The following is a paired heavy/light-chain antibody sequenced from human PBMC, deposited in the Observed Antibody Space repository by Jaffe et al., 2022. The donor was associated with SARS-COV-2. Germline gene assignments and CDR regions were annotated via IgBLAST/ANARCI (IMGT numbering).Heavy chain of an antibody. CDR3: AGQYSSSYSYYFDY. CDR1: GIPFSTYG. V-gene: IGHV3-30*03. CDR2: ISSDGSNK. Sequence: QVQLVESGGGVVQPGGSLRLSCAASGIPFSTYGIHWVRQAPGKGLEWVALISSDGSNKYYADSVKGRFTISRNNSKNTLYLQMNSLRPEDTALYYCAGQYSSSYSYYFDYWGQGTLVTVSS. D-gene: IGHD6-13*01. J-gene: IGHJ4*02.
Light chain of an antibody. J-gene: IGKJ5*01. Sequence: EIVLTQSPATLSLSPGERATLSCRASQSVSSYLAWYQQKPGQAPRLLIYGASVRATGIPARFSGSGSGTDFTLTISSLEPEDFAVYYCQHRSNWPLITFGQGTRLEIK. CDR1: QSVSSY. CDR3: QHRSNWPLIT. V-gene: IGKV3-11*01. CDR2: GAS.